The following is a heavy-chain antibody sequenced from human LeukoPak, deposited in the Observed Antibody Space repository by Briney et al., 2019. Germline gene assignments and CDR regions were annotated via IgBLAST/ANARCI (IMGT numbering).Heavy chain of an antibody. CDR3: VRGSTLRHYQY. CDR2: IYYSGST. CDR1: GGSISSSTYY. Sequence: SETLSLTCTVSGGSISSSTYYWGWIRRPPGKGLEWIGSIYYSGSTYYNPSLKSRVTVSVDTSKNQFSLNLSSVTAAGTAVYYCVRGSTLRHYQYWGQGTLVTVSS. V-gene: IGHV4-39*01. J-gene: IGHJ4*02. D-gene: IGHD3-16*01.